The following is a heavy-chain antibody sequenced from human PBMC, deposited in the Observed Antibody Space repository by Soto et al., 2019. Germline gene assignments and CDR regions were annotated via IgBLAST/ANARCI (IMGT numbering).Heavy chain of an antibody. J-gene: IGHJ4*02. CDR2: IYFGDSKT. CDR3: ATSRCSGWLAK. CDR1: RDSVSTYW. V-gene: IGHV5-51*01. Sequence: GQSLTISGKGSRDSVSTYWIGWVRQMPGKGLEWMGSIYFGDSKTRYSPSFQGQVTISADKSIRTAYLQWRSLKASDTAIYDCATSRCSGWLAKWGWGNLVTIP. D-gene: IGHD6-25*01.